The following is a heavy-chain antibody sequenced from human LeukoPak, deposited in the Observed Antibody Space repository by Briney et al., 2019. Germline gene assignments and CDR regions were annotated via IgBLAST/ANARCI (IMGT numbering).Heavy chain of an antibody. CDR2: ISSSSSYI. J-gene: IGHJ3*01. Sequence: GGSLRLSCAASGFTFSSYSMNWVRQAPGKGLEWVSSISSSSSYIYYADSVKGRFTISRDNARNTLSLQMNSLTIEDTAVYYCVVVVEPPDSDGFDVWGQGTMIIVSS. D-gene: IGHD1-14*01. CDR3: VVVVEPPDSDGFDV. V-gene: IGHV3-21*01. CDR1: GFTFSSYS.